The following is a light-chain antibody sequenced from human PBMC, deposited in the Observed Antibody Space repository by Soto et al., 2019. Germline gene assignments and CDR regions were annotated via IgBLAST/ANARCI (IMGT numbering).Light chain of an antibody. V-gene: IGLV2-8*01. CDR2: EVY. Sequence: QSAPTQPPSASGSPGQSVTFSCTGTSSDVGGYNYVSWYQQYPGKAPKLMIYEVYKRHSGVPDRFSGSKSGNTASLTVSGLQHEDEADYYCSAYAGSSTWVFGGGTKLTVL. J-gene: IGLJ2*01. CDR3: SAYAGSSTWV. CDR1: SSDVGGYNY.